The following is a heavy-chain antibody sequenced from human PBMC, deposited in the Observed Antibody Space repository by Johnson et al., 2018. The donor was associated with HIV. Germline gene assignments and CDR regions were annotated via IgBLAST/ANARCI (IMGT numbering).Heavy chain of an antibody. CDR3: ARAYSYGAFDI. CDR1: GFTFSGSA. J-gene: IGHJ3*02. D-gene: IGHD5-18*01. V-gene: IGHV3-73*02. CDR2: IRGRANTYAT. Sequence: VQLVESGGGLVQPGGSLELSCAASGFTFSGSAMHWVRQASGKGLEWVGRIRGRANTYATAYAASLKGSFTISRDDSTNTLYLQMNSLRADDTAVYYCARAYSYGAFDIWGQGTRVTVSS.